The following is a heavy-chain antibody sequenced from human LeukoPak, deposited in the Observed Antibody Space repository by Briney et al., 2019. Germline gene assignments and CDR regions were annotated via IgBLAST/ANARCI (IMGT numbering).Heavy chain of an antibody. Sequence: GGSLRLSCAASGFTFSSYAMSWVRQAPGKGLEWVSAICGSGGSTYYADSVNGRFTISRDNSKNTLYLQMNSLRAEDTAVYYCAIGVRYFDSPFDPWGQGTLVTVSS. CDR1: GFTFSSYA. D-gene: IGHD3-9*01. CDR3: AIGVRYFDSPFDP. V-gene: IGHV3-23*01. J-gene: IGHJ5*02. CDR2: ICGSGGST.